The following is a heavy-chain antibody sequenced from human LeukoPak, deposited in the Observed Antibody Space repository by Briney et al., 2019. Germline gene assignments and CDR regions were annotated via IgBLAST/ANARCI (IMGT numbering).Heavy chain of an antibody. V-gene: IGHV3-23*01. CDR2: ISGSGGST. CDR1: GFTFSSYA. Sequence: PGGSLRLSSAASGFTFSSYAMGWVRQAPWKGLGWVSAISGSGGSTYYAHSVKGRFTISRDNSKNTLYLQMNSLRAEDTAVYYCAKGGVYLDYWGQGTLVTVSS. J-gene: IGHJ4*02. D-gene: IGHD3-10*01. CDR3: AKGGVYLDY.